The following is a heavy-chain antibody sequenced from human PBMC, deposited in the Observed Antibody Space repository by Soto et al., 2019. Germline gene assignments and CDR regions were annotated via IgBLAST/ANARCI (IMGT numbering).Heavy chain of an antibody. CDR2: IYDSWSA. J-gene: IGHJ6*03. CDR1: GDSISRGGYF. V-gene: IGHV4-31*03. Sequence: QVQLQESGPGLVKPSQTLSLTCIVSGDSISRGGYFWTWIRQHPGKGLEWIGYIYDSWSAFYNPSLKNRVTLSVGHSKNQFSLNLKSVTAPDTALVYWSRGIPTPNHYMDVWGKGTAVAVSS. D-gene: IGHD2-2*02. CDR3: SRGIPTPNHYMDV.